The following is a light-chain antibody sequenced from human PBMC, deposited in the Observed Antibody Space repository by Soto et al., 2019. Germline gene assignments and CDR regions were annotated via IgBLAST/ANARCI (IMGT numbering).Light chain of an antibody. Sequence: DIVMTQSPDSLAVSPGERATINCKSSQSLVHSSNNKNYLIGYQQKPGQPPKLLIYWASTRESGVPERFSGSGSGTDFTLTISSLQTEDAAVYFCQQYYSSPVTFGGGTKVEIK. V-gene: IGKV4-1*01. CDR1: QSLVHSSNNKNY. J-gene: IGKJ4*01. CDR2: WAS. CDR3: QQYYSSPVT.